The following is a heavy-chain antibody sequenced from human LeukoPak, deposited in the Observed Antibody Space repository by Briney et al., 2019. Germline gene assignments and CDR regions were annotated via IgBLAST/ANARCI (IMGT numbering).Heavy chain of an antibody. Sequence: GGSLRLSCAASGFTFSSYAMSWVRQAPGKGLEWVSAISGSGGSTYYADSVKGRFTISRDNAKNSLYLQMNSLRAEDTAVYYCARDLGDGSGTYYAYGMDVWGQGTTVTVSS. CDR1: GFTFSSYA. D-gene: IGHD3-10*01. V-gene: IGHV3-23*01. CDR2: ISGSGGST. CDR3: ARDLGDGSGTYYAYGMDV. J-gene: IGHJ6*02.